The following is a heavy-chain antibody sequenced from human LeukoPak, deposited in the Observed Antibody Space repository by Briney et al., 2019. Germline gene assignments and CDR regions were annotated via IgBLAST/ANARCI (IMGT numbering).Heavy chain of an antibody. CDR1: GFTFSSYG. CDR3: ARVMAMSFGY. V-gene: IGHV3-30*02. CDR2: IRYDGSNK. J-gene: IGHJ4*02. D-gene: IGHD5-24*01. Sequence: GGSLRPSCAASGFTFSSYGMHWVRQAPGKGLEWVAFIRYDGSNKYYADSVKGRFTISRDNAKNSLYLQMNSLRAEDTAVYYCARVMAMSFGYWGQGTLVTVSS.